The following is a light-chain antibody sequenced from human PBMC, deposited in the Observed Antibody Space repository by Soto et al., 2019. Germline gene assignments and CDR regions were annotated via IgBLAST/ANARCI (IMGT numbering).Light chain of an antibody. J-gene: IGLJ3*02. Sequence: QSVLTQPVSVSASPGQSITISCTGTSSDIGSYDLVSWYRHHPGKAPKLMIYEADKRPSGVSDRFSGSKFGNTASLTISGLQTEDEADYYCCSYAGGSALVFGGGTKLTVL. CDR3: CSYAGGSALV. V-gene: IGLV2-23*01. CDR1: SSDIGSYDL. CDR2: EAD.